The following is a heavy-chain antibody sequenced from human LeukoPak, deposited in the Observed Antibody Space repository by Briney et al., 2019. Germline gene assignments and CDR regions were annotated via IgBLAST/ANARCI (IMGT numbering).Heavy chain of an antibody. CDR2: VFHSGTT. CDR3: ASYESSGYYIMFGYLHH. D-gene: IGHD3-22*01. Sequence: PSETLSLTCAVSGYFITRGYLWGWVRPPPGGGLEWIGSVFHSGTTYYNPSLKSRVTISLDTSKNQFSLRLNSVTAADTAMYYCASYESSGYYIMFGYLHHWGQGTLVTVSS. V-gene: IGHV4-38-2*01. J-gene: IGHJ1*01. CDR1: GYFITRGYL.